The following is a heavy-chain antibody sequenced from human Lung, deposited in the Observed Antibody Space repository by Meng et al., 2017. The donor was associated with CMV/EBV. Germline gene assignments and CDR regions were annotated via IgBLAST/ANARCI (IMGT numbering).Heavy chain of an antibody. Sequence: ASGSTFPGYYLHWVRQAPGQGLEWLGWINPNRGGTTYAQKFQGRVPMTRDTSISTAYMELSRLRSDDTAVYYCARVWKPGIAAAEYWGQGTLVTVSS. CDR3: ARVWKPGIAAAEY. D-gene: IGHD6-13*01. CDR1: GSTFPGYY. CDR2: INPNRGGT. J-gene: IGHJ4*02. V-gene: IGHV1-2*02.